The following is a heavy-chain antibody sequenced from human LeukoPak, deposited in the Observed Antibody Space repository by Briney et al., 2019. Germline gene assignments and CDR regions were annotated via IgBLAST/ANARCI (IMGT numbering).Heavy chain of an antibody. V-gene: IGHV4-59*12. J-gene: IGHJ4*02. CDR3: ARAKYCSGGSCYHLDY. D-gene: IGHD2-15*01. Sequence: PSETLSLTCTVSGGSISSYYWSWIRQPPGKGLEWIGNIFYTGSTKYNPSLKSRVTISVDTSKNQFSLKLSSVTAADTAVYYCARAKYCSGGSCYHLDYWGQGTLVTVSS. CDR2: IFYTGST. CDR1: GGSISSYY.